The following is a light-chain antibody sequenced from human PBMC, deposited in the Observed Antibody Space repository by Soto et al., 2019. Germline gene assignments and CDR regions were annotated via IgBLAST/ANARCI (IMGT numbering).Light chain of an antibody. CDR3: QRYDSAPWT. CDR2: AAS. Sequence: DIQMTQSPSSLSASVRDRVTITCRASQGISNYLAWYQQKPGKVPKLLIYAASTLLSGVPSRFSGSGSGTDFTITISSLQPEDVATYYCQRYDSAPWTFGQGTKVEIK. V-gene: IGKV1-27*01. J-gene: IGKJ1*01. CDR1: QGISNY.